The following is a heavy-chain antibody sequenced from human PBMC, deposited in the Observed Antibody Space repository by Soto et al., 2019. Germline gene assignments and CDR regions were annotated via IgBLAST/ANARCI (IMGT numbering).Heavy chain of an antibody. J-gene: IGHJ4*02. CDR2: IYWNDDR. D-gene: IGHD2-8*01. V-gene: IGHV2-5*01. Sequence: SGPTLVNPTQTLTLTCTFSGFSVSTTRVGMGWIRQPPGKALEWLALIYWNDDRRYSPSLKSRLTITKDTSKNQVALTVTNMDPVDTATYHCARGTYRTTGFHYDYWGQGILVTVSS. CDR1: GFSVSTTRVG. CDR3: ARGTYRTTGFHYDY.